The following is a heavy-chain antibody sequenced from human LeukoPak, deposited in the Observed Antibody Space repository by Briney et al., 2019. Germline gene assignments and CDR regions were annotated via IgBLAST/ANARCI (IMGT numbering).Heavy chain of an antibody. V-gene: IGHV4-61*01. CDR1: GGSISSGSYY. Sequence: SETLSLTCTVSGGSISSGSYYWSWIRQPPGKGLEWIGYIYYSGSTNYNPSLKSRVTISVDTSKNQFSLKLSSVTAADTAVYYCARVFHYDFWSGTYYFDYWGQGTLVTVSS. CDR2: IYYSGST. CDR3: ARVFHYDFWSGTYYFDY. J-gene: IGHJ4*02. D-gene: IGHD3-3*01.